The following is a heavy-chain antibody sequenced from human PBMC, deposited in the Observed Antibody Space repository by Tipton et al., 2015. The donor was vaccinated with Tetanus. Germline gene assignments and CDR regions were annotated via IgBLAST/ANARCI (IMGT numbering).Heavy chain of an antibody. Sequence: SLRLSCEGSGFTFRSHWMHWVRQAPGKGLVWVSRINSDGSSTNYADSVKGRFTISRDNAKNSLFLQMNSLRAEDTAVYYCARSITMIVVEREFDYWGQGTLVTVSS. V-gene: IGHV3-74*01. CDR3: ARSITMIVVEREFDY. CDR1: GFTFRSHW. CDR2: INSDGSST. D-gene: IGHD3-22*01. J-gene: IGHJ4*02.